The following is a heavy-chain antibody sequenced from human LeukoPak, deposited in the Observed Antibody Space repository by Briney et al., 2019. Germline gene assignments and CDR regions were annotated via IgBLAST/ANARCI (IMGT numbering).Heavy chain of an antibody. Sequence: ASVKVSCKASGYTFRSYDITWVRQAPGQGLEWMGIINPSGGSTSYAQKFQGRVTMTRDTSTSTVYMELSSLRSVDTAVYYCARPSTYYDFWSGYPGAFDIWGQGTMVTVSS. J-gene: IGHJ3*02. CDR1: GYTFRSYD. V-gene: IGHV1-46*01. CDR3: ARPSTYYDFWSGYPGAFDI. D-gene: IGHD3-3*01. CDR2: INPSGGST.